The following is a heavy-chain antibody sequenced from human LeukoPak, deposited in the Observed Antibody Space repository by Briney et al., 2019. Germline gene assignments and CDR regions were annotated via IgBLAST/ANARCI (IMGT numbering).Heavy chain of an antibody. CDR1: GGSISSYY. D-gene: IGHD3-22*01. CDR3: ARGSRVYDRSGFHTWHDY. CDR2: IYSTGDT. Sequence: KPSETLSLTCTVSGGSISSYYWSWVRQPPLKGLEWIGYIYSTGDTSYNPSLESRVSISMDTSKNHFSLEITSVTAADTAVYYCARGSRVYDRSGFHTWHDYWGHGTLVTVSS. V-gene: IGHV4-59*01. J-gene: IGHJ4*03.